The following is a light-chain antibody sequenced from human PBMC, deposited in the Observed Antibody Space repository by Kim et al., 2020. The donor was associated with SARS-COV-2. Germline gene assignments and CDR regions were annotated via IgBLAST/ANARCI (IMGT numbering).Light chain of an antibody. V-gene: IGLV3-21*04. J-gene: IGLJ3*02. CDR2: YES. CDR3: QVWDTSDHHVV. CDR1: NIGSKS. Sequence: SYELTQPPSVSVAPGETARITCGGNNIGSKSVHWYQQKAGQAPVLVIYYESDRPSGIPERFSGSNSGNTATLTISRVEAGDEADYYCQVWDTSDHHVVFGGGTQLTVL.